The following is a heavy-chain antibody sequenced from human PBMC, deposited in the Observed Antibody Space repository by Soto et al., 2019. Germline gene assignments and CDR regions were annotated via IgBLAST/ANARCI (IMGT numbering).Heavy chain of an antibody. J-gene: IGHJ4*02. CDR1: GGSISSGGYY. CDR2: IYYSGST. D-gene: IGHD4-17*01. Sequence: SETLSLTCTVSGGSISSGGYYWSWIRQHPGKGLEWIGYIYYSGSTNYNPSLKSRVTISVDTSKNQFSLKLSSLTAADTAVYFCASVYGTNYGFDYWGQGALVTVSS. V-gene: IGHV4-61*08. CDR3: ASVYGTNYGFDY.